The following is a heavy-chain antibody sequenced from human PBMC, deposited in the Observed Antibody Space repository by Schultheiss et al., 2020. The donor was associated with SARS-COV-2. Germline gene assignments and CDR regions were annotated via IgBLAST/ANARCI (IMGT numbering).Heavy chain of an antibody. CDR2: INHSGST. J-gene: IGHJ4*02. V-gene: IGHV4-34*01. Sequence: SETLSLTCAVYGGSFSAYYWSWIRQPPGKGLEWIGEINHSGSTNYNPSLKTRVTISVDTSKNQFSLKLSSVTAADTAVYYCARDLRSSGRNDYWGQGTLVTVSS. CDR3: ARDLRSSGRNDY. D-gene: IGHD3-10*02. CDR1: GGSFSAYY.